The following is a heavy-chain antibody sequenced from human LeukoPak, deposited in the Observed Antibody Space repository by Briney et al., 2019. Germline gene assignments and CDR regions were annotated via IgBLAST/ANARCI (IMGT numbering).Heavy chain of an antibody. Sequence: SETLSLTCTVSGGSITAGNHHWGWIRQPPGKGLEWIGSVYYIGSIFSDTSHKSRVTISGDTSKNQFSLSLSSVTAADTAVYYCARLNPGYVTAPHDSWGQGMLVTVSS. CDR3: ARLNPGYVTAPHDS. V-gene: IGHV4-39*01. CDR1: GGSITAGNHH. CDR2: VYYIGSI. D-gene: IGHD3-16*01. J-gene: IGHJ5*01.